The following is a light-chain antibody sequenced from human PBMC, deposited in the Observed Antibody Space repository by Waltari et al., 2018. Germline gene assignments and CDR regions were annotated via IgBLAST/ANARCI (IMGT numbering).Light chain of an antibody. CDR1: QSVSSN. Sequence: EIVMTQSPATLSVSPGERATLSCGASQSVSSNLAWYQQQPGQAPRLLIYGASTRATGIPARFSGSGSGTEFTLTISSLQSEDFAVYYCQQYNNWPPGDTFGQGTKLEIK. CDR2: GAS. V-gene: IGKV3-15*01. J-gene: IGKJ2*01. CDR3: QQYNNWPPGDT.